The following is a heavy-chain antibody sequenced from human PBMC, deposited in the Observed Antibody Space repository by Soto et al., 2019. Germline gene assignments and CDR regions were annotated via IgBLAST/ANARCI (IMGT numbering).Heavy chain of an antibody. J-gene: IGHJ4*02. CDR1: GYSFAGSC. Sequence: QSLKISCKGSGYSFAGSCITWVRQKPGKGLDGMGRTNPSVSQTYQRQTFRGHVTISVTKSITTVFRKWSSLTASDTDMYYCARQIYDSDTGPNFQYYFDSWSQGTTVTVSS. CDR2: TNPSVSQT. V-gene: IGHV5-10-1*01. D-gene: IGHD3-22*01. CDR3: ARQIYDSDTGPNFQYYFDS.